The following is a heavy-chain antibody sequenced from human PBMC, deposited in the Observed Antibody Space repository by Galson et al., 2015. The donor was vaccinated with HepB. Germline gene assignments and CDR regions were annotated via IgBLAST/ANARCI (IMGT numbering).Heavy chain of an antibody. V-gene: IGHV1-3*01. CDR1: GYTFTRYA. Sequence: SVKVSCKASGYTFTRYAMQWVRQAPGQRFEWLGWINPGSGSTVYSQNFQGRVTITRDTSASTANMELSSLRSEDTAVYYCARETVEGDGYNFFDYWGQGTLVTVSS. D-gene: IGHD5-24*01. CDR3: ARETVEGDGYNFFDY. J-gene: IGHJ4*02. CDR2: INPGSGST.